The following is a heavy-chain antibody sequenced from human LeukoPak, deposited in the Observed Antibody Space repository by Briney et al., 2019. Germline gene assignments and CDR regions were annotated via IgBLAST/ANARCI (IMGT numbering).Heavy chain of an antibody. CDR3: ARGLWELPDY. Sequence: SQTLSLTCTVSGGSISSGSYYWSWIRQPAGKGLEWIGRIYTSGSTNYNPSLKSRVTISVDTSKNQFSLKLSSVTAADTTVYYCARGLWELPDYWGQGTLVTVSS. D-gene: IGHD1-26*01. V-gene: IGHV4-61*02. CDR2: IYTSGST. CDR1: GGSISSGSYY. J-gene: IGHJ4*02.